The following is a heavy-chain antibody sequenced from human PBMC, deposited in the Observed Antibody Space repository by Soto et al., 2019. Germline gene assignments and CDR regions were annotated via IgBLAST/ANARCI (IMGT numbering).Heavy chain of an antibody. D-gene: IGHD2-2*01. J-gene: IGHJ6*02. CDR2: IYYSGST. Sequence: QVQLQESGPGLVKPSQTLSLTCTVSGGSISSGGYYWSWIRQHPGKGLEWIGYIYYSGSTYYNPSLKRRVTISVDPSKTHFSLKLSSVTAADPAVYYCARDRYCSSPISYWDRDGMDVWGQGTTVPVSS. V-gene: IGHV4-31*03. CDR1: GGSISSGGYY. CDR3: ARDRYCSSPISYWDRDGMDV.